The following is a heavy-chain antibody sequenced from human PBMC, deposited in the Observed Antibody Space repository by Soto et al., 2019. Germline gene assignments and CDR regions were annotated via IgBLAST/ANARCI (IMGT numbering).Heavy chain of an antibody. Sequence: QVQLVQSGAEVKKPGASVKVSCKASGYTFTYYYIHWVRQAPGQGLEWMGIINPSSGGTSYAQKFKGRVTMTRDTSTSRVYRELSSLRSEDTAVYYCAREVERGSTDGYLEYWRQGTLVNVSS. CDR3: AREVERGSTDGYLEY. V-gene: IGHV1-46*01. J-gene: IGHJ4*02. CDR2: INPSSGGT. CDR1: GYTFTYYY. D-gene: IGHD5-18*01.